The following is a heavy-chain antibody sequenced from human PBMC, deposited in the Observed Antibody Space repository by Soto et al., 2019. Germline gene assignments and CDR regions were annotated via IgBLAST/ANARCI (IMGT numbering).Heavy chain of an antibody. CDR1: GFTFSNYW. J-gene: IGHJ6*03. CDR3: ARGDCVGGTCYSLAGSFYYYMDV. Sequence: EVQLVESGGGLVQPGGSLRLSCAASGFTFSNYWTYWVRQAPGKGLEWVSRINSDGSVSSYADSVKGRLTISRDNVKNTLYLQMDSLRAEDTAVYYCARGDCVGGTCYSLAGSFYYYMDVWGKGTTVTVFS. V-gene: IGHV3-74*02. CDR2: INSDGSVS. D-gene: IGHD2-15*01.